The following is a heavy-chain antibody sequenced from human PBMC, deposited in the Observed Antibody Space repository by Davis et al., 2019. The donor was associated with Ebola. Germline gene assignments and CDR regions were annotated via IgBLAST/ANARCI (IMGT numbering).Heavy chain of an antibody. D-gene: IGHD2-21*01. Sequence: GESLKISCSTSGFTFSSYEMNWDRQAPGKGLEWVSYISSSISTIYYADSVKGRFTISRANAKNSQYLQMNSLRAEDTAVYYCAREAPSCGGDCLDYWGQGTLVTVSS. CDR1: GFTFSSYE. CDR2: ISSSISTI. V-gene: IGHV3-48*03. J-gene: IGHJ4*02. CDR3: AREAPSCGGDCLDY.